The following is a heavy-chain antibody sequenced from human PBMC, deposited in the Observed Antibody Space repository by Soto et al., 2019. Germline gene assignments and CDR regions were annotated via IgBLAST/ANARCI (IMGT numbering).Heavy chain of an antibody. CDR3: ARYPVVVVPAANYGLDV. CDR1: GVSVSSDIYY. J-gene: IGHJ6*02. V-gene: IGHV4-31*03. CDR2: IYYSGNT. D-gene: IGHD2-2*01. Sequence: QVQLQESGPGLVKPSQTLSLTCSVSGVSVSSDIYYWSWIRHHPGKALEWIGYIYYSGNTYYNPSLGGRVTVSLDTSKNHFALRLRSVTPADTAVYYCARYPVVVVPAANYGLDVWGQGTTVTVSS.